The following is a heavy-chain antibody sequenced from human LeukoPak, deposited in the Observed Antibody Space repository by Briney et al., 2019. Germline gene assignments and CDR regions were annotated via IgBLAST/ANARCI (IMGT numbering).Heavy chain of an antibody. CDR1: GFTFSNYG. D-gene: IGHD1-26*01. CDR2: IRFDANNK. J-gene: IGHJ4*02. CDR3: AKDPTTTTGGFDY. V-gene: IGHV3-30*02. Sequence: GGSLRLSCAASGFTFSNYGMHWVRQAPGKGLEWVAFIRFDANNKNYADSVKGRFTISRDNSKNTLYLQMNSLRAEDPAVYYYAKDPTTTTGGFDYWGQGTLVTVSS.